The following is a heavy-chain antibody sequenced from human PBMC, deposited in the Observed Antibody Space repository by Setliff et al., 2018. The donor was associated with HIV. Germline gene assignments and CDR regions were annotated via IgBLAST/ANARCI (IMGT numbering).Heavy chain of an antibody. V-gene: IGHV3-23*01. J-gene: IGHJ4*02. Sequence: GGSLRLSCAASEFTFSSYAMSWVRQAPGKGLEWVSSISVSGGSTYYADSVKGRFTISRDNSKNTLSLQMNSLRAEDTAVYFCAKLGGSGSYSNAFDYWGQGTLVTVSS. CDR1: EFTFSSYA. D-gene: IGHD3-10*01. CDR3: AKLGGSGSYSNAFDY. CDR2: ISVSGGST.